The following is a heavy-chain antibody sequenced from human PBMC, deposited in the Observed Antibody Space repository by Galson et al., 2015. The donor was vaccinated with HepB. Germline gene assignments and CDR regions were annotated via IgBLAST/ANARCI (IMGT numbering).Heavy chain of an antibody. Sequence: SVKVSCKASGYTFTGYYMHWVRQAPGQGLEWMGWINPNSGGTNYAQKFQGRVTMTRDTSISTAYMELSRLRSDDTAVYYCARVRRELQYWYFDLWGRGTLVTVSS. V-gene: IGHV1-2*02. J-gene: IGHJ2*01. CDR2: INPNSGGT. D-gene: IGHD1-26*01. CDR3: ARVRRELQYWYFDL. CDR1: GYTFTGYY.